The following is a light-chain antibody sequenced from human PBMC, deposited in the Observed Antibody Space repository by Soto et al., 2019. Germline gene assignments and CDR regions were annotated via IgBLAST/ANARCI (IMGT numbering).Light chain of an antibody. CDR1: TSDIGGYNS. CDR2: EVT. CDR3: TSYTPIVTLGSV. Sequence: QSLLTHPASVSGSPGQSITISCTGTTSDIGGYNSVSWYQQHPGRAPRLIIYEVTNRPSGVSNRFSASKSGNTASLTISGLQAEDEADYYCTSYTPIVTLGSVFGTGTKVTVL. V-gene: IGLV2-14*01. J-gene: IGLJ1*01.